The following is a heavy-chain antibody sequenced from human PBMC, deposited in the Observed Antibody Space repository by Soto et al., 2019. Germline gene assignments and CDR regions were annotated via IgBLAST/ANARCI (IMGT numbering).Heavy chain of an antibody. Sequence: DVQLLESGGGLVQRGGSLRLSCAASGFTFSTYGMTWVRQAPGKGLEWVSYGGSGGSTYYADSVKGRFTISRDNSMNTLYLQMISLRAEDTAVYYCVKFRGRAYHYYYMDVWGNGTTVTVSS. J-gene: IGHJ6*03. V-gene: IGHV3-23*01. CDR2: GGSGGST. CDR3: VKFRGRAYHYYYMDV. CDR1: GFTFSTYG. D-gene: IGHD3-16*01.